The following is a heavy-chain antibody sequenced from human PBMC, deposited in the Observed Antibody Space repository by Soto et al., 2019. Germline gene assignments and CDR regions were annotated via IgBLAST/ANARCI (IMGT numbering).Heavy chain of an antibody. CDR1: GFTFSSYA. CDR3: AKEVTSCCYPGFDS. D-gene: IGHD2-2*01. Sequence: GSLRLSCIASGFTFSSYAMSWVRQAPGKGLECLSGISGRADATHYAASVKGRFTISRDNSKNTVYLEMKRLRVEDTALYYYAKEVTSCCYPGFDSWGQGTLVTVSS. J-gene: IGHJ4*02. CDR2: ISGRADAT. V-gene: IGHV3-23*01.